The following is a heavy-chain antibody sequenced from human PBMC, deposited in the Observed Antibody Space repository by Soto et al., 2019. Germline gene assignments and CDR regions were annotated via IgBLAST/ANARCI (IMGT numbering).Heavy chain of an antibody. J-gene: IGHJ4*02. Sequence: VQLLESGGGLVQSGGSLRLSCAASGFTFSSYAMSWVRQAPGKGLEWVSGISGGGGSTYYADSVRGRFTISRDNSRNTLFLQMNSLRTDDTAVYYCATGTPIDYWGQGTLVSVSS. CDR3: ATGTPIDY. CDR1: GFTFSSYA. V-gene: IGHV3-23*01. CDR2: ISGGGGST.